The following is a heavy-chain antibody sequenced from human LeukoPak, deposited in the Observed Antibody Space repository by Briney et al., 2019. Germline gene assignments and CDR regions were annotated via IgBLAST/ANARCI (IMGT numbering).Heavy chain of an antibody. J-gene: IGHJ6*02. CDR2: INHSGST. V-gene: IGHV4-34*01. CDR1: GGSFSGYY. Sequence: PSETLSLTCAVYGGSFSGYYWSWIRQPPGKGLEWIGEINHSGSTNYNPSLKSRVTISVDTSKNQFSLKLSSVTAADTAVYYCARVRSYYYGMDVWGQGITVTVSS. CDR3: ARVRSYYYGMDV.